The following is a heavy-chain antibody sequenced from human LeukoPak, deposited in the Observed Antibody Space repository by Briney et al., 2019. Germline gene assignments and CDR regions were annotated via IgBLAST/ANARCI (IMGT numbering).Heavy chain of an antibody. CDR3: AKAKYYYDSSGFDY. V-gene: IGHV3-30*02. J-gene: IGHJ4*02. CDR2: IRYDGSNK. Sequence: GGSLRLSCAASGFTFSSYGMHWVRQAPGKGLEWVAFIRYDGSNKYYADSVKGRFTISRDNSKNTLYLQMNSLRAEDTAAYYCAKAKYYYDSSGFDYWGQGTLVTVSS. CDR1: GFTFSSYG. D-gene: IGHD3-22*01.